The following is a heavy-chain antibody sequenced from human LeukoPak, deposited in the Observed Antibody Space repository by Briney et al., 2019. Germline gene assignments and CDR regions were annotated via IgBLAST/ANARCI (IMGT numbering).Heavy chain of an antibody. V-gene: IGHV5-51*01. J-gene: IGHJ3*02. Sequence: GESLKISCKGSGYTFHSYWIAWVRQMPGKGLEWMGIIYPGDSDTRYSPSFQGQATISADKSISTAYLQWSSLKASDTAIFFCTQKTAYDILTGYSHAFDIWGQGTMVTVSS. CDR1: GYTFHSYW. CDR2: IYPGDSDT. D-gene: IGHD3-9*01. CDR3: TQKTAYDILTGYSHAFDI.